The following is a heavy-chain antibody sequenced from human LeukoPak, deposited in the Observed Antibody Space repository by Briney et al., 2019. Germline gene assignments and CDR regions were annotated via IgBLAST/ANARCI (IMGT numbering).Heavy chain of an antibody. CDR2: IYYSGST. J-gene: IGHJ5*02. CDR3: AGGSGYDYGDWFDP. CDR1: VGSVSSGGHY. Sequence: PSETLSLTCTVSVGSVSSGGHYWTWIRQHPGKGLGWIGSIYYSGSTYYNPSLKSRVTISVDTSKNQFSLKLSSVTAADTAVYYCAGGSGYDYGDWFDPWGQGTLVTVSS. D-gene: IGHD5-12*01. V-gene: IGHV4-39*01.